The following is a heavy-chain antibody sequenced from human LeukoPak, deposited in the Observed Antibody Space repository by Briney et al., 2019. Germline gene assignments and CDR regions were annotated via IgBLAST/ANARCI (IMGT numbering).Heavy chain of an antibody. V-gene: IGHV4-38-2*02. CDR3: MRDVSYMDV. J-gene: IGHJ6*03. Sequence: SETLSLTCTVSGYSITSGYYWGWIRQPPGRGLEWIGGIYHSGNTYYNLSLKSRVTISLDTSKNQFSLMLTSVTAADTAVYYCMRDVSYMDVWGKGTTVTVSS. CDR1: GYSITSGYY. CDR2: IYHSGNT.